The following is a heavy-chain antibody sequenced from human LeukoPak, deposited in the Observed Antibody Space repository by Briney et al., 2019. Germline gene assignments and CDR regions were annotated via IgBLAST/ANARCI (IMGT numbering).Heavy chain of an antibody. CDR2: IYHSGST. J-gene: IGHJ1*01. D-gene: IGHD1-26*01. CDR1: GYSISSGYY. Sequence: PSETLSLTCTVSGYSISSGYYWGWIRQPPGKGLEWIGSIYHSGSTHFNPSLKSRVTISVDTSKNQFSLKLSSVTAADTAVYYCAREKVEFSGSYYLGYFQHWGQGTLVTVSS. CDR3: AREKVEFSGSYYLGYFQH. V-gene: IGHV4-38-2*02.